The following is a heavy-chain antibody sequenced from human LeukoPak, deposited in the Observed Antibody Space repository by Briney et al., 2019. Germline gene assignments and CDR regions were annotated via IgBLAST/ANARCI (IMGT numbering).Heavy chain of an antibody. CDR1: GYTFISYD. CDR3: ARHNGDYYYYYMDV. Sequence: ASVKVSCKASGYTFISYDINWVRQATGQGLEWMGWMNPNSGNTGYAQKFQGRVTITRNTSISTAYMELSSLRSEDTAVYYCARHNGDYYYYYMDVWGKGTTVTVSS. V-gene: IGHV1-8*03. J-gene: IGHJ6*03. D-gene: IGHD4-17*01. CDR2: MNPNSGNT.